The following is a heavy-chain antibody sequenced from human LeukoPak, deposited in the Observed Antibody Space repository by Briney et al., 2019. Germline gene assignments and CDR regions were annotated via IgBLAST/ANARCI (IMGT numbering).Heavy chain of an antibody. CDR1: GGSISSYY. V-gene: IGHV4-59*01. D-gene: IGHD4-17*01. CDR3: AREGLGYGDYGFDP. Sequence: PSETLSLTCTVSGGSISSYYWSWIRQPPGKGLEWIGYIYYSGSTNYNPSLKSRVTISVDTSKNQFSLKLSSVTAADTAVYYCAREGLGYGDYGFDPWGQGTLVTVSS. CDR2: IYYSGST. J-gene: IGHJ5*02.